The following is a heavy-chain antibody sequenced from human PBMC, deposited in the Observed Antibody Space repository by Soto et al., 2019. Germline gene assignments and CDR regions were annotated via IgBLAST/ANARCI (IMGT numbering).Heavy chain of an antibody. CDR2: IYHSGST. CDR3: TRGPTGPEDY. CDR1: GGSISSGGYS. D-gene: IGHD1-1*01. Sequence: SETLSLTCAVSGGSISSGGYSWSWIRQPPGKGLEWIGYIYHSGSTNYNPSLKSRVTISVDNSKNTLYLQMNSLRAEDTAVYYCTRGPTGPEDYWGQGTLVTVSS. V-gene: IGHV4-30-2*01. J-gene: IGHJ4*02.